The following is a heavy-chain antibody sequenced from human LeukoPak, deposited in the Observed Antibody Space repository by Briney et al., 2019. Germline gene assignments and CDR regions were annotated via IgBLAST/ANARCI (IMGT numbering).Heavy chain of an antibody. Sequence: PSQTLSLTCTVSGGSSSSGDYYWSWIRQPAGKGLEWIGRIYISGSTNYNPSLKSRVTISVDTSKNQFSLKLSSVTAADTAVYYCAREKGIVVVPAAIPEAYWYFDLWGRGTLVTVSS. D-gene: IGHD2-2*01. J-gene: IGHJ2*01. CDR1: GGSSSSGDYY. CDR3: AREKGIVVVPAAIPEAYWYFDL. V-gene: IGHV4-61*02. CDR2: IYISGST.